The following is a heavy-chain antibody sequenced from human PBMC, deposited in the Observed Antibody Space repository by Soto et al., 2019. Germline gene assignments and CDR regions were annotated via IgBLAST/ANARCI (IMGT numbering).Heavy chain of an antibody. CDR2: ISTYNGNT. CDR1: GYTFTSYD. D-gene: IGHD2-15*01. Sequence: ASVKVSCKASGYTFTSYDISWVRQAPGQGLEWMGWISTYNGNTNYAQKLQGRVTMTTDTSTSTAYMELRSLRSDDTAVYYCSRGFRVAATRWWFDPWGQGTLVTVSS. V-gene: IGHV1-18*01. CDR3: SRGFRVAATRWWFDP. J-gene: IGHJ5*02.